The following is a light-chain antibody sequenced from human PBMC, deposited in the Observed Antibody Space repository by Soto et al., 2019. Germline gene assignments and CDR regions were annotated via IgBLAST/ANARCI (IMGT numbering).Light chain of an antibody. CDR1: RSNIGPGYV. CDR2: GNS. Sequence: QSMSTQPHHVSGALGQRGTIFCTGRRSNIGPGYVVHWYQQLLGTAPKLLIYGNSNRPSGVPDRFSGSMSGTSASLAITGLQAEDEADYYCQSYDSSLSGSVFGTGT. V-gene: IGLV1-40*01. CDR3: QSYDSSLSGSV. J-gene: IGLJ1*01.